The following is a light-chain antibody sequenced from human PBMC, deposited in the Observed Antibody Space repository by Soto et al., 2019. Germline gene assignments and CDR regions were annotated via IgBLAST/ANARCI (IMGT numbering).Light chain of an antibody. CDR1: QSIATY. V-gene: IGKV1-39*01. J-gene: IGKJ5*01. CDR3: QQNYSPPPIT. CDR2: AAS. Sequence: DIQMTQSPSSLSASVGDRVTITCRASQSIATYLNWYQQKPGKAPKLLIYAASTLQSGVPSKFSGSGFGTDFTLTIISLQTEDFATYYCQQNYSPPPITFGQGTRLEIK.